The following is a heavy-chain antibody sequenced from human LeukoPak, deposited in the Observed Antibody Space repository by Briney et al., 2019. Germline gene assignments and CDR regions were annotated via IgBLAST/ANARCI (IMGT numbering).Heavy chain of an antibody. D-gene: IGHD1-26*01. Sequence: LSLTCVVYGGSFSDYFWSWIRQTPGKGLEWVALISYDGSNKYYADSVRGRFTISRDNSKSTLYLQMNSLRVEDTAVYYCARDQWERLRQYYNYGMDVWGQGTTVTVSS. CDR1: GGSFSDYF. CDR3: ARDQWERLRQYYNYGMDV. J-gene: IGHJ6*02. CDR2: ISYDGSNK. V-gene: IGHV3-30*03.